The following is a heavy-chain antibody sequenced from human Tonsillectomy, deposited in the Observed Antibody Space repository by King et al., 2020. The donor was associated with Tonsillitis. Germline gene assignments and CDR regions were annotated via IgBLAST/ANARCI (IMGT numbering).Heavy chain of an antibody. CDR1: GFTFSSYA. CDR3: ARDLHWYFYL. CDR2: ISYDGSNK. J-gene: IGHJ2*01. Sequence: VQLVESGGGVVQPGRSLRLSCAASGFTFSSYAMHWVRQAPGKGLEWVAVISYDGSNKYYADSVKGRFTISRDNSKNPLYLQMNSLRAEDTAVYYCARDLHWYFYLWGRGNLVPVSA. V-gene: IGHV3-30*04.